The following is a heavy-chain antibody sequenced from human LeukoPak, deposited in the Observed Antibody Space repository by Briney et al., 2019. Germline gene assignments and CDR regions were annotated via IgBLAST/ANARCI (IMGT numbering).Heavy chain of an antibody. Sequence: GGSLRLSCAASGFTFSSYWMSWVRQAPGKGLEWVANIKQDGSEKYYVDSVKGRFTISRDNAKNSLFLQMNSLRAEDTAVYYCAGINDYGDPTGAFDIWGQGVMVTVSS. D-gene: IGHD4-17*01. CDR2: IKQDGSEK. J-gene: IGHJ3*02. V-gene: IGHV3-7*01. CDR3: AGINDYGDPTGAFDI. CDR1: GFTFSSYW.